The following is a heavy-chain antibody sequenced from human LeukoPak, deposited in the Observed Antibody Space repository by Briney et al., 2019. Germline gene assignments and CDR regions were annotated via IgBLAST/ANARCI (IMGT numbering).Heavy chain of an antibody. CDR2: ISGSAGNT. V-gene: IGHV3-23*01. CDR3: AKDWSRNRLVATSYDY. Sequence: GGSLRLSCAASGFTFSSYAMSWVRQAPGKGLEWVSSISGSAGNTYYAESVKGRFTISRDNSKNTLYLQMSSLRAEDTAVYYCAKDWSRNRLVATSYDYWGQGTLVTVSS. D-gene: IGHD2-15*01. J-gene: IGHJ4*02. CDR1: GFTFSSYA.